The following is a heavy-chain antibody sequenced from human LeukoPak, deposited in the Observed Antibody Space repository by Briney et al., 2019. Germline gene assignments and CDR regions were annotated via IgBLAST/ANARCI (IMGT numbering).Heavy chain of an antibody. CDR1: GFTFGSYS. V-gene: IGHV3-21*01. J-gene: IGHJ4*02. Sequence: PGGSLRLSCAASGFTFGSYSMSWLRQAPGKSLEWVSSISSSSSYIYYADSVKGRLTISRDNANNSLYLQMNSLRAEDTAVNYCARDPKSYYDSSGYYSREDYSGQGTLVTVSS. CDR2: ISSSSSYI. CDR3: ARDPKSYYDSSGYYSREDY. D-gene: IGHD3-22*01.